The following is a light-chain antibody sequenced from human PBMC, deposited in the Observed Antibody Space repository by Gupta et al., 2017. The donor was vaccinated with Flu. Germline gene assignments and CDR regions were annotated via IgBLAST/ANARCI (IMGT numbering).Light chain of an antibody. CDR1: QSVLYSSNNKNY. J-gene: IGKJ1*01. CDR2: WAS. Sequence: NCKSSQSVLYSSNNKNYLAWYQQKPGQPPKLLISWASTRESGVPDRFSGSGSGTDFTLTISSLQAEDVAVYYCQQYYSTPQTFGQGTKVEIK. V-gene: IGKV4-1*01. CDR3: QQYYSTPQT.